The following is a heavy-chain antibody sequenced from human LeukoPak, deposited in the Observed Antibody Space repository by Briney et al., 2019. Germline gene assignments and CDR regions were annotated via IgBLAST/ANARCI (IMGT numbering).Heavy chain of an antibody. Sequence: SETLSLTCTVSGGSISSYYWSWIRQPPGKGLEWIGYIYYSGSTNYNPSLKSRVTISVDTSKNQLSLKLSSVTAADTAVYYCARQIAVADPHFDYWGQGTLVTVSS. CDR3: ARQIAVADPHFDY. CDR1: GGSISSYY. CDR2: IYYSGST. V-gene: IGHV4-59*08. J-gene: IGHJ4*02. D-gene: IGHD6-19*01.